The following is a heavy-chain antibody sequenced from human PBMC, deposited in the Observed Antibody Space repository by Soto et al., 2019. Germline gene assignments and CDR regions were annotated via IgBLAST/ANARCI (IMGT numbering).Heavy chain of an antibody. CDR3: ARDRVIYGYYPICDI. D-gene: IGHD5-18*01. Sequence: QVHLVQSGGEVKKPGSSVKVSCTAFGGTFNTYGISWVRQAPRQGLEWMGRIIPVFGRPNYAQRFQGRVTITADEFTSTVYMALSSPTSGDTALYYCARDRVIYGYYPICDIWCQGALVTVSS. V-gene: IGHV1-69*01. CDR2: IIPVFGRP. CDR1: GGTFNTYG. J-gene: IGHJ4*02.